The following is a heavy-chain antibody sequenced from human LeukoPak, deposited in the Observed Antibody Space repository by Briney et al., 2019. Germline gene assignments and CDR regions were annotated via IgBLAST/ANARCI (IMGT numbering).Heavy chain of an antibody. V-gene: IGHV3-21*01. J-gene: IGHJ4*02. Sequence: GGSLRLSCAASGFTFSSYSMNWVRQAPGKGLEWVSSIGSSSSYIYYADSVKGRFTLSRDNAKNSLYLQMNSLRAEDTAVYYCARDRAGFDYWGQGTLVTVSS. CDR3: ARDRAGFDY. CDR2: IGSSSSYI. CDR1: GFTFSSYS.